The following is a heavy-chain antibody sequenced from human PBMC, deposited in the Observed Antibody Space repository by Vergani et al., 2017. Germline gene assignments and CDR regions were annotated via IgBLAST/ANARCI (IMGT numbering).Heavy chain of an antibody. D-gene: IGHD2-21*01. Sequence: QVQLQESGPGLVKPSETLSLTCSVSGDPMNTYYWTWIRQPPGKGLEWIGYIYDSGDTKYNPALKSRVTMSLDTSKNQFSLNLYSVTAADTAVYYCVRGALWWLRQIDSWGQGTLVTVSS. CDR3: VRGALWWLRQIDS. J-gene: IGHJ4*02. CDR2: IYDSGDT. V-gene: IGHV4-59*13. CDR1: GDPMNTYY.